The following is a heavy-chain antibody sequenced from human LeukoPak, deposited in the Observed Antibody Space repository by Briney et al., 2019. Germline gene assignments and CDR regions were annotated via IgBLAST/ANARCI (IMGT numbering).Heavy chain of an antibody. CDR3: ARRAGAYSHPYDY. CDR2: IRYDGRNK. J-gene: IGHJ4*02. Sequence: QTGGSLRLSCAASGFTFSDYGMHWVRQAPGKGLEWVAFIRYDGRNKYYADSVKGRFSISRDNSKNTLYLQMNSLRAEDTAVYYCARRAGAYSHPYDYWGQGTLVTVSS. V-gene: IGHV3-30*02. D-gene: IGHD4/OR15-4a*01. CDR1: GFTFSDYG.